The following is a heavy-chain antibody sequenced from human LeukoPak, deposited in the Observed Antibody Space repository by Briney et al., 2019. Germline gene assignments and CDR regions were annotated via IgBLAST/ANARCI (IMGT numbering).Heavy chain of an antibody. J-gene: IGHJ4*02. Sequence: GGSLRLSCAASGFTFSSYSMNWVRQAPGKGLEWVSSISSSSSYIYYADSVKGRFTISRDNAKNSLYLQMNSLRAEDTAVYYCARDQLGFGELLPFDYWGQGTLVTVSS. D-gene: IGHD3-10*01. CDR1: GFTFSSYS. CDR3: ARDQLGFGELLPFDY. V-gene: IGHV3-21*01. CDR2: ISSSSSYI.